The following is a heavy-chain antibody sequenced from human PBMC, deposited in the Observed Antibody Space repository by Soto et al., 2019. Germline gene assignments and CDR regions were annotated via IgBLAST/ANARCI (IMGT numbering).Heavy chain of an antibody. CDR3: ARDRIQLRMGKYSFIGMDV. CDR1: GGTFSDYA. D-gene: IGHD3-16*01. V-gene: IGHV1-69*06. Sequence: QVQLVQSGAEMRKPGSSLRVSCKASGGTFSDYAFSWVRQAPGQGLEWMGGIVPRFGSPNYAQKFGARVTITANTSSSTVYMALSSLGFAVTAVYFCARDRIQLRMGKYSFIGMDVWGRGTTIIVSS. J-gene: IGHJ6*02. CDR2: IVPRFGSP.